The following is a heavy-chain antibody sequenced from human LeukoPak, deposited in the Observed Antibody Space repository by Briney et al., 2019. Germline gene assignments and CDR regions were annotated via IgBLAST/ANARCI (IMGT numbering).Heavy chain of an antibody. J-gene: IGHJ6*03. CDR1: GGSISSDY. V-gene: IGHV4-4*07. CDR3: ARDSEGWASAYYYYYMDV. Sequence: SETLSLTCTVSGGSISSDYWSWIRQPAGKGLDWIGRINSRGSTKYNPSFKSRVTMPVDTSKNQFSLRLTSVTAADTAVYYCARDSEGWASAYYYYYMDVWGKGTTVTVSS. D-gene: IGHD3-16*01. CDR2: INSRGST.